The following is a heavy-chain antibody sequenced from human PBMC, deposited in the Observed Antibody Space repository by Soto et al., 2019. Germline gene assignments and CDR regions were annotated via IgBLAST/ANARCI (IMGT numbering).Heavy chain of an antibody. J-gene: IGHJ5*02. V-gene: IGHV4-59*01. D-gene: IGHD3-3*01. CDR1: GGSISSYY. Sequence: QVQLQESGPGLVKPSETLSLTCTVSGGSISSYYWSWIRQPPGKGLEWIGYIYYRGRNNYNPSLMSRVTGSVDTSKNQFSLKLGSVTAADTAVYYGARSSPPYDVWSGYYEGDSSNGFDPWGQGTMVTVSS. CDR3: ARSSPPYDVWSGYYEGDSSNGFDP. CDR2: IYYRGRN.